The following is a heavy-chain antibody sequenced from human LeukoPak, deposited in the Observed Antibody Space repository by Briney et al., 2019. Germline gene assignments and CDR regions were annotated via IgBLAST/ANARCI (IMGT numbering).Heavy chain of an antibody. CDR1: GFTFSSYA. CDR3: ARYSYRSGWYADS. D-gene: IGHD6-19*01. J-gene: IGHJ4*02. V-gene: IGHV3-23*01. Sequence: PGGSLRLSCAASGFTFSSYAMSWVRQAPGKGLEWVSAISGSGGSTYYADSVKGRFTISRDNAKSSLYLQMNSLRAEDTAVYYCARYSYRSGWYADSWGQGTLVTVSS. CDR2: ISGSGGST.